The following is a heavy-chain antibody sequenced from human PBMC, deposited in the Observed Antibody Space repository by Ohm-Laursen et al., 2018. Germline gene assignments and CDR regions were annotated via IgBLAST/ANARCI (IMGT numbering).Heavy chain of an antibody. CDR1: GDSVSSDSGA. D-gene: IGHD6-13*01. CDR2: TYYGSKWYN. V-gene: IGHV6-1*01. Sequence: QTLSLTCAISGDSVSSDSGAWNWIRQSPSRGLEWLGRTYYGSKWYNDYAVSVKSRITINPDTSKNQFSLQLNSVTPEDTAVYYCARGRVYGISRPFDYWGQGTLVTVSS. J-gene: IGHJ4*02. CDR3: ARGRVYGISRPFDY.